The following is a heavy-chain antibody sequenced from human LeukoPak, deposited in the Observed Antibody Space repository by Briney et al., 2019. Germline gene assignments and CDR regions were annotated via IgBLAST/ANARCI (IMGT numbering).Heavy chain of an antibody. CDR1: GYTFTTYA. D-gene: IGHD1-26*01. Sequence: ASVKVSCKASGYTFTTYAIHWVRQAPGQRLEWMGWINVGNANTKYSQKFQGRVTITRDTSASTAYMELSSLRSEDTAVYYCARVAFGELLPDYWGQGTLVTVSS. V-gene: IGHV1-3*01. CDR3: ARVAFGELLPDY. J-gene: IGHJ4*02. CDR2: INVGNANT.